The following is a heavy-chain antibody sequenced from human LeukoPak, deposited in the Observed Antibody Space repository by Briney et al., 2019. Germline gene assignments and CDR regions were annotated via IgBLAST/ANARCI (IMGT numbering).Heavy chain of an antibody. CDR2: MSPNSGNT. CDR1: GYTFTSYD. CDR3: ARAPAVVTEFDY. J-gene: IGHJ4*02. D-gene: IGHD4-23*01. V-gene: IGHV1-8*01. Sequence: ASVKVSCKASGYTFTSYDINWVRQATGQGLEWMGWMSPNSGNTGYAQKFQGRVTMTRNTSISTAYMELSSLRSEDTAVYYCARAPAVVTEFDYWGQGTLVTVSS.